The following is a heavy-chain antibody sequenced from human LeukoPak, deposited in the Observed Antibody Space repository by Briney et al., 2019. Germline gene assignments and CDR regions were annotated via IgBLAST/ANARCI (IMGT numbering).Heavy chain of an antibody. J-gene: IGHJ3*02. CDR1: GFTFSSYA. CDR2: ISGSGDRT. D-gene: IGHD3-10*01. CDR3: AVAYYYGSGDAFDI. Sequence: GGSLRLSCAASGFTFSSYAMSWVRQAPGKGLEWVSFISGSGDRTNHADSVTGRFTISRDNSKNSLYLQMNSLRAEDTAVYYCAVAYYYGSGDAFDIWGQGTKVTVSS. V-gene: IGHV3-23*01.